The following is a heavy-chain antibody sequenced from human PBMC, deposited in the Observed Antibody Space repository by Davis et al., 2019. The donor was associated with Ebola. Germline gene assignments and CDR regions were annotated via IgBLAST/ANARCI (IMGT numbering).Heavy chain of an antibody. V-gene: IGHV3-53*01. Sequence: PGGSLRLSCAASGFTVSSNYMSWVRQAPGKGLEWVSVIYSGGSTYYADSVKGRFTISRDNSKNTLYLQMNSLRAEDTAVYYCARKTGGGDYASYWYFDLWGRGTLVTVSS. CDR3: ARKTGGGDYASYWYFDL. J-gene: IGHJ2*01. CDR1: GFTVSSNY. D-gene: IGHD2-21*02. CDR2: IYSGGST.